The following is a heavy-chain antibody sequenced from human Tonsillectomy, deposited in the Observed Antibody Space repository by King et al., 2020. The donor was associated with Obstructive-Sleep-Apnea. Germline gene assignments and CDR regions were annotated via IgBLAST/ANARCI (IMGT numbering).Heavy chain of an antibody. CDR1: GGSFSGYY. J-gene: IGHJ5*02. Sequence: VQLQQWGAGLLKPSETLSLTCAVYGGSFSGYYWSWIRQPPGKGLEWIGEINHSGSTNYNPSLKGRVSISVYTSKHQFSLQLSSVTAADTAVYYCATVSLAASGTGWFDPWGQGTLVTVSS. V-gene: IGHV4-34*01. CDR3: ATVSLAASGTGWFDP. D-gene: IGHD6-13*01. CDR2: INHSGST.